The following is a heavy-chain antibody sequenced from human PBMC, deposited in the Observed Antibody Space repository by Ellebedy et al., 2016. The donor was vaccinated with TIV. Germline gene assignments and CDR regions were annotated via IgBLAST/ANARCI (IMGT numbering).Heavy chain of an antibody. D-gene: IGHD6-19*01. V-gene: IGHV4-34*01. CDR2: INHGGST. CDR3: ARGSFGGWSHFDF. J-gene: IGHJ4*02. Sequence: SETLSLXCAVYGGSFNDYYWSWIRQPPGKGLEWIGEINHGGSTTYNPSLKSRVTISADTSKNQVSLKLRSVTAADTAIYYCARGSFGGWSHFDFWGQGTLVTVSS. CDR1: GGSFNDYY.